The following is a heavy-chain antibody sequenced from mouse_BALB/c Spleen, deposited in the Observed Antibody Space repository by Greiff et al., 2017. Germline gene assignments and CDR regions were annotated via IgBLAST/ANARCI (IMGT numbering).Heavy chain of an antibody. CDR2: IDTSDSYT. CDR3: AKSTMITTGYFDY. Sequence: VQLQQPGAELVMPGASVKMSCKASGYTFTDYWMHWVKQRPGQGLEWIGAIDTSDSYTSYNQKFKGKATLTVDESSSTAYMQLSSLTSEDSAVYYCAKSTMITTGYFDYWGQGTTLTVSS. J-gene: IGHJ2*01. D-gene: IGHD2-4*01. V-gene: IGHV1-69*01. CDR1: GYTFTDYW.